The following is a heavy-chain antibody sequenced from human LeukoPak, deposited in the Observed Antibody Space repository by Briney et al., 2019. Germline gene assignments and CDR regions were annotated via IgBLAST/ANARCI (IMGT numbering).Heavy chain of an antibody. J-gene: IGHJ6*02. Sequence: PGGSLRLSCAASGFTFSSYSMNWVRQAPGKGLEWVSSISSSSSYIYYADSVKGRFTISRDNAKNSLYLQMNSLRAEDTAVYYCARDKWDSSSWSYYYYGMDVWGQGTTVTVSS. CDR2: ISSSSSYI. V-gene: IGHV3-21*01. CDR3: ARDKWDSSSWSYYYYGMDV. CDR1: GFTFSSYS. D-gene: IGHD6-13*01.